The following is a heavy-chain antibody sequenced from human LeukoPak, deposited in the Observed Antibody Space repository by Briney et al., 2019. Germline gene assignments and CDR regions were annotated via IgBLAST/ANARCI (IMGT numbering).Heavy chain of an antibody. J-gene: IGHJ3*02. Sequence: SETLSLTCTVSGGSISSYYWSWIRQPPGKGLEWIGYIYHSGSTYYNPSLKSRVTISVDRSKNQFSLKLSSVTAADTAVYYCARAKVAGAPNAFDIWGQGTMVTVSS. CDR1: GGSISSYY. CDR3: ARAKVAGAPNAFDI. CDR2: IYHSGST. D-gene: IGHD2-15*01. V-gene: IGHV4-59*12.